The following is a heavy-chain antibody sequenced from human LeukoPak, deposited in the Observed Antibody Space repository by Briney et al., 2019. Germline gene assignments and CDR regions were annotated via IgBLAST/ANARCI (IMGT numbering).Heavy chain of an antibody. CDR2: INSDGSTT. CDR1: GFTFRSYS. Sequence: PGGSLRLSCAASGFTFRSYSMHWVRQAPGKGLVWVSRINSDGSTTSYADSVKGRFTISRDNAKNTLYPQMNSLRGEDTAVYYCTRSDWFDPWGQGTLVTVSS. CDR3: TRSDWFDP. J-gene: IGHJ5*02. V-gene: IGHV3-74*01.